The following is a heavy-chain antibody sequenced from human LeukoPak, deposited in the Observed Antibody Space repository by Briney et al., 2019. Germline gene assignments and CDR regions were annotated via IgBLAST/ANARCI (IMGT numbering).Heavy chain of an antibody. Sequence: GRSLRLSCAASGFTFSSYAMHWVRQAPGKGLEWVAVISYDGSDKYYADSVKGRFTISRDNSKNTLYLQMNSLRAEDTAVYYCAKHPYIVVVPAATPPAFDIWGQGTMVTVSS. J-gene: IGHJ3*02. CDR3: AKHPYIVVVPAATPPAFDI. V-gene: IGHV3-30-3*02. D-gene: IGHD2-2*01. CDR1: GFTFSSYA. CDR2: ISYDGSDK.